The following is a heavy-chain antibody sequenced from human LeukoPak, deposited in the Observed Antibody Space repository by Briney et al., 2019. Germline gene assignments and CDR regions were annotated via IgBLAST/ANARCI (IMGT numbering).Heavy chain of an antibody. CDR2: IFPADSDT. CDR3: ARVNANAGWFDP. Sequence: GESLKISCKGSGYSFSSYWIAWVRQMPGKGLEWMGIIFPADSDTTYSPSFQGQVTMSADKSISTAYLQWNSLRASDTAMYYCARVNANAGWFDPWGQGTLVTVSS. CDR1: GYSFSSYW. D-gene: IGHD4/OR15-4a*01. J-gene: IGHJ5*02. V-gene: IGHV5-51*01.